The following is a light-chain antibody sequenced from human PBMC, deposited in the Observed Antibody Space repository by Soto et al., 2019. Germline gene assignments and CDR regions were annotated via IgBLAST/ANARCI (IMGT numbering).Light chain of an antibody. CDR3: QQYDSSPKT. Sequence: TQSPSTLSASVGDRVTITCRASQSVSSSYLAWYQQKPGKAPRLLIYGASSRATGIPDRFSGTGSGTDFTLTISRLEPEDFAVYYCQQYDSSPKTFGQGTKVDIK. V-gene: IGKV3-20*01. CDR1: QSVSSSY. J-gene: IGKJ1*01. CDR2: GAS.